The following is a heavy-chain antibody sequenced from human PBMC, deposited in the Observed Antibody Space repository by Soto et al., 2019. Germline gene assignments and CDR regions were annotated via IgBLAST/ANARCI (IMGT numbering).Heavy chain of an antibody. D-gene: IGHD3-10*01. CDR3: AKALWFGVVLSGGYFDY. CDR2: VGKSGLDT. Sequence: HPGGSLRLSCAASGFTFSSYAMHWVRQAPGKGLEWVSAVGKSGLDTNYADFVKGRFTISRDNSKNTLYLQMNSLRAEDTVVYYCAKALWFGVVLSGGYFDYWGQGTLVTVSS. V-gene: IGHV3-23*01. J-gene: IGHJ4*02. CDR1: GFTFSSYA.